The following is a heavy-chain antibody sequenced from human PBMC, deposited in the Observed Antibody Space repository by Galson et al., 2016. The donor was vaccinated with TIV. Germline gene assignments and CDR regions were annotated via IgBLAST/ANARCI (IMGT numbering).Heavy chain of an antibody. CDR1: GFTFSSYT. J-gene: IGHJ4*02. Sequence: SLRLSCAASGFTFSSYTFHWVRQTPGKGLEWVAIISHDGNNKDVADSAQGRFTISRDSSKNTVFLQMNSLRLEDTAVYYCTRDGRGNWKYVDYFDYWGQGTLVTVSS. D-gene: IGHD1-7*01. CDR2: ISHDGNNK. V-gene: IGHV3-30-3*01. CDR3: TRDGRGNWKYVDYFDY.